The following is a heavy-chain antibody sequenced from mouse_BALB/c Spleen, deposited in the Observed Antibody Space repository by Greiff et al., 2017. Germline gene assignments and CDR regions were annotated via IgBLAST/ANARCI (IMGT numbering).Heavy chain of an antibody. CDR3: ARRKGVMDY. CDR1: GFSLTSYV. CDR2: IWSGGST. V-gene: IGHV2-2*02. Sequence: QVKLQQSGPGLVQPSQSLSITCTVSGFSLTSYVVHWVLQSPGKGLEWLGVIWSGGSTDYNAAFISRLSIIKDNSKSQVFFKMTSLQANDTSIYYCARRKGVMDYWGQGTSVTVSS. J-gene: IGHJ4*01.